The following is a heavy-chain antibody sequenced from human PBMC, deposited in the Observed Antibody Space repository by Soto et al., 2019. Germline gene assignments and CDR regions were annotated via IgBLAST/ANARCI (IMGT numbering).Heavy chain of an antibody. V-gene: IGHV3-48*03. D-gene: IGHD1-26*01. Sequence: GGSLRLSXAASGFTFSSYEMNWVRQAPGKGLEWVSYISSSGSTIYYADSVKGRFTISRDNAKNSLYLQMNSLRAEDTTVYYCARSGTSWYFDYWGQGTLVTVSS. CDR1: GFTFSSYE. J-gene: IGHJ4*02. CDR3: ARSGTSWYFDY. CDR2: ISSSGSTI.